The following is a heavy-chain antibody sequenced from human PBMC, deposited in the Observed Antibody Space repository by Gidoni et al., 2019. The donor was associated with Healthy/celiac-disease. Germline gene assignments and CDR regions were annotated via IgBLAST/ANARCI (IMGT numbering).Heavy chain of an antibody. D-gene: IGHD4-17*01. J-gene: IGHJ4*02. Sequence: QVQLQQCGAGLLKPSATLAPTCAVYGGSVSGYYWSWIRQPPGKWLEWIGAINHSGSTNYNPSLKSRVTISVDTSKNQFSLELSSVTAADTAVYYCARGHEPYGNFDYWGQGTLVTVSS. CDR2: INHSGST. CDR1: GGSVSGYY. V-gene: IGHV4-34*01. CDR3: ARGHEPYGNFDY.